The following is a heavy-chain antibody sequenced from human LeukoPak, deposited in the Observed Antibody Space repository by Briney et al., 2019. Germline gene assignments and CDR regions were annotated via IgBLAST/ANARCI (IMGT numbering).Heavy chain of an antibody. CDR2: ISSSSSYT. V-gene: IGHV3-21*05. Sequence: PGRSLRLSCAASGFTFSSYGMHWVRQAPGKGLEWVSYISSSSSYTNYADSVKGRFTISRDNAKNSLYLQMNTLRAEDTAVYYCARDGRGDTARSHFDYWGQGTLVTVSS. CDR3: ARDGRGDTARSHFDY. J-gene: IGHJ4*02. CDR1: GFTFSSYG. D-gene: IGHD5-18*01.